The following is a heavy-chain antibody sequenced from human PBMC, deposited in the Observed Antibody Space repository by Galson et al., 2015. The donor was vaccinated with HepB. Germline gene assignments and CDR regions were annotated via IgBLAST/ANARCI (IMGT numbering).Heavy chain of an antibody. Sequence: SLRLSCAASGFTVSTYDMHWVRQVTGKGLEWVSTIGTAGETYYPGSVKGRFTISRENAKKSVYLQMNSLRGGDTAVYYCARGEGIVGGGDFDYWGQGTLVTVSS. D-gene: IGHD1-26*01. CDR2: IGTAGET. CDR1: GFTVSTYD. CDR3: ARGEGIVGGGDFDY. J-gene: IGHJ4*02. V-gene: IGHV3-13*01.